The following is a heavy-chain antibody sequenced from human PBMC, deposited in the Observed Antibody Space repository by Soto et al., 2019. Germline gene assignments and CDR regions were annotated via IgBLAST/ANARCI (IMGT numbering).Heavy chain of an antibody. J-gene: IGHJ4*02. CDR1: GGTFSSYA. Sequence: SVKVSCKASGGTFSSYAISWVRQAPGQGLEWRGGIIPIFGTANYAQRFQGRVTITADESTSTAYMELSSRRSEGTAVSYCSREYQKDSSSSTFDYWGRGTLVTVPQ. V-gene: IGHV1-69*13. CDR2: IIPIFGTA. CDR3: SREYQKDSSSSTFDY. D-gene: IGHD6-6*01.